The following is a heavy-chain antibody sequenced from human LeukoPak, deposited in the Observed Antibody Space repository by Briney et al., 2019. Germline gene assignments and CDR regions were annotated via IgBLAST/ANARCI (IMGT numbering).Heavy chain of an antibody. D-gene: IGHD3-10*01. CDR2: INHSGST. Sequence: SETLSLTCAVYGGSFSGYYWSWIRQPPGKGLEWIGEINHSGSTNYNPSLKSRVTISVDTSKNQFSLKLSSVTAADTAVYYCARGRFGELLYYYFDYWGQGTLVTVSS. V-gene: IGHV4-34*01. CDR3: ARGRFGELLYYYFDY. CDR1: GGSFSGYY. J-gene: IGHJ4*02.